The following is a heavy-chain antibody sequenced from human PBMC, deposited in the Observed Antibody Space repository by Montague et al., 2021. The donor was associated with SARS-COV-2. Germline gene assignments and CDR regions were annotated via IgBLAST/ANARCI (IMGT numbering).Heavy chain of an antibody. CDR3: ARHPIGSFPRYGMDV. D-gene: IGHD2-15*01. J-gene: IGHJ6*02. CDR2: IYCSGST. Sequence: SETLSLTCTVSGGSISSYYWSWIRQPPGKGLEWIGYIYCSGSTNYNPSLKSRVTISVDTSKNQFSLKLSSVTAADTAVYYCARHPIGSFPRYGMDVWGQGTTVTVSS. CDR1: GGSISSYY. V-gene: IGHV4-59*08.